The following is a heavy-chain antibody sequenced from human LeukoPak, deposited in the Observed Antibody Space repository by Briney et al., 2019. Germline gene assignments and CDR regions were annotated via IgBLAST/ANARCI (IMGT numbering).Heavy chain of an antibody. J-gene: IGHJ4*02. CDR2: IYHSGST. D-gene: IGHD3-10*01. CDR3: ARGVTGSGLVRGVIMVDY. CDR1: GYSISSGYY. Sequence: SETLSLTCAVSGYSISSGYYWGWIRQPPGKGLEWIGRIYHSGSTYHNPSLKSRVTISVDTSKNQFSLKLSSVTAADTAVYYCARGVTGSGLVRGVIMVDYWGQGTLVTVSS. V-gene: IGHV4-38-2*01.